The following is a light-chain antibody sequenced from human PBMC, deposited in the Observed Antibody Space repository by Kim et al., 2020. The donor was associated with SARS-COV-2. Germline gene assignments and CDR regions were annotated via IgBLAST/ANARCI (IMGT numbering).Light chain of an antibody. V-gene: IGKV3-11*01. CDR3: QHRGT. J-gene: IGKJ2*01. CDR1: QSVSKY. Sequence: ATVSLAPGERATRSCRASQSVSKYVAWYQQKPGQAPRLLIYEGSNRATGIPARFSGSGSGTDFTLTISSLEPEDFAIYYCQHRGTFGQGTKVDIK. CDR2: EGS.